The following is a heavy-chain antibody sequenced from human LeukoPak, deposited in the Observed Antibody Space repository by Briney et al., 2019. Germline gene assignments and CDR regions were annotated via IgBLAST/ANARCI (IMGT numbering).Heavy chain of an antibody. CDR2: ISGSTYST. Sequence: RSGGSLRLSCAASGFTFSSYAMSWVRQAPGKGLEWVSAISGSTYSTYYADSVKGRFTIYRDNSKNTLYLQMNSLRAEDTAVYYCAKETVAAPPIDYWGQGTLVTVAS. CDR1: GFTFSSYA. CDR3: AKETVAAPPIDY. V-gene: IGHV3-23*01. D-gene: IGHD6-19*01. J-gene: IGHJ4*02.